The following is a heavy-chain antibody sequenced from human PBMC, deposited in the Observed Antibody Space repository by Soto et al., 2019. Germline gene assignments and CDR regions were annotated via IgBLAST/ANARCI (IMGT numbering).Heavy chain of an antibody. V-gene: IGHV4-59*01. CDR3: ARARLSYSSSEYNWFDP. CDR1: GGSISSYY. D-gene: IGHD6-13*01. Sequence: SETLSLTCTVSGGSISSYYWSWIRQPPGKGLEWIGYIYYSGSTNYNPSLKSRVTISVDTSKNQFSLKLSSVTAADTAVYYCARARLSYSSSEYNWFDPWGQGTLVTVS. CDR2: IYYSGST. J-gene: IGHJ5*02.